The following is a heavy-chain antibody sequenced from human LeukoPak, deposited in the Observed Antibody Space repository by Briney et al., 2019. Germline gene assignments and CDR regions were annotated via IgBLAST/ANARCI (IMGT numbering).Heavy chain of an antibody. CDR2: INHSGST. Sequence: SQTLSLTCAVYGGSLGNYYWSWIRQPPGKRLEWIGEINHSGSTNYNPSLRRRVIVSRDTSKNQFSLKLTSVTAADTAVYYCARGGWELPEGYFDSWGQGTLVTVSS. CDR1: GGSLGNYY. V-gene: IGHV4-34*01. J-gene: IGHJ4*02. D-gene: IGHD1-26*01. CDR3: ARGGWELPEGYFDS.